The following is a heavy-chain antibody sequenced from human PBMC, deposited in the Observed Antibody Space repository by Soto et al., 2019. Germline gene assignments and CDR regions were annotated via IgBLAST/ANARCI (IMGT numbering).Heavy chain of an antibody. CDR1: GFTFRRDW. D-gene: IGHD1-26*01. CDR3: SGGVGDAV. V-gene: IGHV3-7*04. Sequence: EEQLGESGGGLVQPGGSLRLSCAISGFTFRRDWMNWDRQAPGKGLEWVAHVNHDGTQKYYVDSVKGRFTIFRDNAKNSLYLQINILSIEATAVYYCSGGVGDAVWGQGTLVPVSS. J-gene: IGHJ4*02. CDR2: VNHDGTQK.